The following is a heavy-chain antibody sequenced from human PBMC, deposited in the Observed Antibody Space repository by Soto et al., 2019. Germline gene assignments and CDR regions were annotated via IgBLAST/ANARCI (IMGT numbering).Heavy chain of an antibody. Sequence: PSETLSLTCTVSGGSISSYYWSWIRQPPGKGLEWIGYIYYSGSTNYNPSLKSRVTISVDTSKNQFSLKLSSVTAADTAVYYCARDTYYDILTGAGFDIWGQGTMVTVSS. D-gene: IGHD3-9*01. V-gene: IGHV4-59*08. CDR3: ARDTYYDILTGAGFDI. CDR1: GGSISSYY. CDR2: IYYSGST. J-gene: IGHJ3*02.